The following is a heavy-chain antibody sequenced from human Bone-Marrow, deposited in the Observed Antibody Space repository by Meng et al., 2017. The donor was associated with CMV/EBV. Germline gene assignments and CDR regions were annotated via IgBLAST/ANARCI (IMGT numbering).Heavy chain of an antibody. J-gene: IGHJ6*02. CDR2: IKQDGSEK. Sequence: GESLKISCAASGFSFSGYWMSWVRQAPGKGLVWVANIKQDGSEKYYVDSRKGRFIISRDNAKKSLYLQMNSLRAEDTAVYYCARQGVGAGYAAGLPYGLDGWGRGTTVTVSS. CDR3: ARQGVGAGYAAGLPYGLDG. CDR1: GFSFSGYW. V-gene: IGHV3-7*01. D-gene: IGHD2-2*01.